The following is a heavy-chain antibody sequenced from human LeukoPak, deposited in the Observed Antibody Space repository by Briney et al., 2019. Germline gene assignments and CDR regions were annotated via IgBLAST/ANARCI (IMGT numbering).Heavy chain of an antibody. V-gene: IGHV4-34*01. Sequence: SETLSLTCAVYGGSFSGYYWSWIRQPPGKGLEWVGEINHSGSTNYNPSLKSRVTISVDTSNNQFSLKLSSVTAADTAVYYCARGRSGSYVDYWGQGTLVTVSS. CDR2: INHSGST. J-gene: IGHJ4*02. CDR3: ARGRSGSYVDY. CDR1: GGSFSGYY. D-gene: IGHD1-26*01.